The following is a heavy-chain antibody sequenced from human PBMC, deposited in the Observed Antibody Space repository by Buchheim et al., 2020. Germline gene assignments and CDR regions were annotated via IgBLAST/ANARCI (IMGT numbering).Heavy chain of an antibody. J-gene: IGHJ4*02. D-gene: IGHD6-19*01. CDR2: ISYDGFNK. Sequence: VQLVESGGGVVQPGRSLRLSCAATGFTFSSYGMHWVRQAPGKGLEWVAVISYDGFNKYYADSVKGRFTISRDSSKNTLYLQMNSLRAEDTAVYYCAKDQYSSGWYVFDHWGQGTL. V-gene: IGHV3-30*18. CDR1: GFTFSSYG. CDR3: AKDQYSSGWYVFDH.